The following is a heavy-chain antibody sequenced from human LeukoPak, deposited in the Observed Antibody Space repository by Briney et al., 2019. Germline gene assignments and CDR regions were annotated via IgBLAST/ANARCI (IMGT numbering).Heavy chain of an antibody. CDR1: GGSISSYY. V-gene: IGHV4-59*01. Sequence: PSESLSLTCTVSGGSISSYYWSWIRQPPGKGLEWIGYIYYSGSTNYNPSLKNRVTISVDTSKNQFSLKLSSVTAADTAVYYCASSLWFGFQHWGQGTLVTVSS. CDR3: ASSLWFGFQH. D-gene: IGHD3-10*01. CDR2: IYYSGST. J-gene: IGHJ1*01.